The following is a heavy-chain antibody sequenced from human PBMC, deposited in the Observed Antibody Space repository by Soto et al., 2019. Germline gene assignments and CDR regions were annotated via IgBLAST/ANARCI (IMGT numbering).Heavy chain of an antibody. CDR1: GGTFSSYA. CDR3: ARGPISGTTLSY. V-gene: IGHV1-69*13. Sequence: SVKVSSKASGGTFSSYAISWVRQAPGQGLEWMGGIITIFGTANYAQKFQGRVTITADESTSTAYRELSSVRAEDTVVYYCARGPISGTTLSYWGQGTLVTVSS. J-gene: IGHJ4*02. CDR2: IITIFGTA. D-gene: IGHD1-7*01.